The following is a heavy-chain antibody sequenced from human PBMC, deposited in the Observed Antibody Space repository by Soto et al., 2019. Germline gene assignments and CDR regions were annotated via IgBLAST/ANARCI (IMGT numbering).Heavy chain of an antibody. CDR3: EAWIQASVDY. J-gene: IGHJ4*02. Sequence: PGGSLRLSCAASGFTFSSYAMHWVRQAPGKGLEWVAVISYDGSNKYYADSVKGRFTISRDNSKNTLYLQMNSLRAEDTAVCYCEAWIQASVDYWGQGTLVTVSS. CDR2: ISYDGSNK. D-gene: IGHD5-18*01. CDR1: GFTFSSYA. V-gene: IGHV3-30-3*01.